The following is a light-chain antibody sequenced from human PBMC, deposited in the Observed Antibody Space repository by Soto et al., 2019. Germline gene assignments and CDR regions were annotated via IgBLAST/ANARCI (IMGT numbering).Light chain of an antibody. V-gene: IGLV2-8*01. Sequence: QSALTQPPSASGSPGQSVTISSTGTSSYVGGCKFVSWYQQYPGKAPKLIIYEASKRPSGVPDRFSGSKSGNTASLTVSGLQAEDEADYYCSSCAGSNNPYVFGTGTKVTVL. CDR1: SSYVGGCKF. CDR3: SSCAGSNNPYV. J-gene: IGLJ1*01. CDR2: EAS.